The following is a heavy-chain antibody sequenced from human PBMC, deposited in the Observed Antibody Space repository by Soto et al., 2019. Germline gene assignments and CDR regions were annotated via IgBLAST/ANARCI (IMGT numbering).Heavy chain of an antibody. J-gene: IGHJ6*02. V-gene: IGHV3-11*06. CDR1: GFTFSDYY. D-gene: IGHD5-18*01. CDR2: ISSSSSYT. CDR3: ARDQGGYTHRSGYYYYGMDV. Sequence: QVQLVESGGGLVEPGGSLRLSCAASGFTFSDYYMSWIRQAPGKGLEWVSYISSSSSYTNYADSVKGRFTISRDNAKNSLYLQMNSLRAEDTAVYYCARDQGGYTHRSGYYYYGMDVWGQGTTVTVSS.